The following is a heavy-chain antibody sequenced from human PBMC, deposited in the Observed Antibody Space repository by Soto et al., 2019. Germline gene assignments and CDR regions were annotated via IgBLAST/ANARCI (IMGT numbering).Heavy chain of an antibody. V-gene: IGHV3-23*01. CDR2: ISGSGGST. CDR3: AKDPFPGYGRVFDY. J-gene: IGHJ4*02. CDR1: GFSFSSYA. Sequence: GGSLRLSWAASGFSFSSYAMSWVRQAPGKGLEWVSAISGSGGSTYYADSVKGRFIISRDNSKNTLYLQMNSLRAEDTAVYYCAKDPFPGYGRVFDYWGQGTLVTVSS. D-gene: IGHD4-17*01.